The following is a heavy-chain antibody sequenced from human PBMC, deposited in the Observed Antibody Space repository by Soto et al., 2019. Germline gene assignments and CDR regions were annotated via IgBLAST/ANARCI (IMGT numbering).Heavy chain of an antibody. CDR2: IYPGDSDT. D-gene: IGHD6-25*01. V-gene: IGHV5-51*01. CDR3: ARRTWSSSESYYFDY. CDR1: GGTFSSYA. Sequence: ASVKFSCKASGGTFSSYAISWVRQAPGQGLEWMGGIIYPGDSDTRYSPSFQGQVTISADKSISTAYLQWSSLKASDTAMYYCARRTWSSSESYYFDYWGQGTLVTVSS. J-gene: IGHJ4*02.